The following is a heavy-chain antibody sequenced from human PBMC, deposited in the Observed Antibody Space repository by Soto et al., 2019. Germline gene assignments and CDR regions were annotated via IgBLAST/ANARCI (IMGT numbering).Heavy chain of an antibody. Sequence: GSLRLSCAASGFTFSNYWMSWVRQAPGKGLEWVANMNQDGSEKYSVDSVKGRFTISRDNAKNSLYLQMNSLRAEDTAVYYCATEGVRGYDAWGQGTLVTVSS. CDR1: GFTFSNYW. V-gene: IGHV3-7*01. CDR2: MNQDGSEK. J-gene: IGHJ5*02. CDR3: ATEGVRGYDA. D-gene: IGHD5-12*01.